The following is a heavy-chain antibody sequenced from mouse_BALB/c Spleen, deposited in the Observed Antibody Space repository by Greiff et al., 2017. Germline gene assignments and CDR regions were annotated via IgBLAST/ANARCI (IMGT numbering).Heavy chain of an antibody. J-gene: IGHJ4*01. CDR1: GFTFSDYY. CDR2: ISDGGSYT. V-gene: IGHV5-4*02. D-gene: IGHD2-10*02. Sequence: EVNVVGSGGGLVKPGGSLKLSCAASGFTFSDYYMYWVRQTPEKRLEWVATISDGGSYTYYPDSVKGRFTISRDNAKNNLYLQMSSLKSEDTAMYYCARDKYGNYDAMDYWGQGTSVTVSS. CDR3: ARDKYGNYDAMDY.